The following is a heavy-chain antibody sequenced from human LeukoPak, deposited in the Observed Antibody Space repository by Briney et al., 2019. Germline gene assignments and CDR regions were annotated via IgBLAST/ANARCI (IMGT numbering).Heavy chain of an antibody. D-gene: IGHD4-11*01. J-gene: IGHJ3*02. CDR2: IYYSGST. V-gene: IGHV4-30-4*08. Sequence: SQTLSLTCTVSGGSISSGDYYWSWIRQPPGKGLEWIGYIYYSGSTYYNPSLKSRVTISVDTSKNQFSLKLSSVTAADTAVYYCAREDVLTTVTPRSVAFDIWGHGTMVTVSS. CDR3: AREDVLTTVTPRSVAFDI. CDR1: GGSISSGDYY.